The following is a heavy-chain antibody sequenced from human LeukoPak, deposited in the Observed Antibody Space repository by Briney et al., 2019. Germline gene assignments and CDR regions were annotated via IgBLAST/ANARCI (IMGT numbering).Heavy chain of an antibody. J-gene: IGHJ4*01. V-gene: IGHV3-30*04. Sequence: GGSLRLSCAASGFTFSSYAMHWVRQAPGKGLEWVAVISYDGSNKYYADSVKGRFTISRDNSKNTLYLQMNSLRAEDTAVYYLARGGDERYFGLGLILFGWGQEPWSPSPQ. D-gene: IGHD3-9*01. CDR2: ISYDGSNK. CDR1: GFTFSSYA. CDR3: ARGGDERYFGLGLILFG.